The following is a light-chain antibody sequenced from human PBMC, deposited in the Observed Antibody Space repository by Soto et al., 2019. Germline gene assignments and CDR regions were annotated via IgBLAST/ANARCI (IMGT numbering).Light chain of an antibody. CDR3: GTRDSSRIGYV. CDR1: SANIGAAYN. Sequence: QSVLTQPPSVSGAPGQRVTISCTGSSANIGAAYNVDWYQQLPGTAPKLLIYDNNKRPSGIPDRFSGSKSGTSATLDITGLQTGDEADYYCGTRDSSRIGYVFGTGTKVTVL. V-gene: IGLV1-51*01. CDR2: DNN. J-gene: IGLJ1*01.